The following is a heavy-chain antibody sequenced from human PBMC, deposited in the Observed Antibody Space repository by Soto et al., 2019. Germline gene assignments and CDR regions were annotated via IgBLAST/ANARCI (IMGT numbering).Heavy chain of an antibody. CDR1: GFTFISYG. J-gene: IGHJ4*02. D-gene: IGHD3-22*01. CDR3: AKEDFYYYDSSGYPDY. Sequence: WGSLRLSCAASGFTFISYGIHCFRHSPCKGLEWVAVISYDGSNKYYADSVKGRFTISRDNSKNTLYLQMNSLRAEDTAVYYCAKEDFYYYDSSGYPDYWGQGTLVTVSS. V-gene: IGHV3-30*18. CDR2: ISYDGSNK.